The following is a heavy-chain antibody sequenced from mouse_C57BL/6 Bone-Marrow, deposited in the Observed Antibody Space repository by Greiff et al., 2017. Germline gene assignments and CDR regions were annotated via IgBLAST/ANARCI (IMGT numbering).Heavy chain of an antibody. Sequence: QVQLKQSGAELVKPGASVTISCKASGYAFSSYWMNWVKQRPGKGLEWIGQIYPGDGDTNYNGKFKGKDTLTADKSSSIAYMQLSSLTSEDAAVYFGARGSNLDYWGQGTTLTVSS. CDR2: IYPGDGDT. CDR1: GYAFSSYW. CDR3: ARGSNLDY. J-gene: IGHJ2*01. V-gene: IGHV1-80*01. D-gene: IGHD6-1*01.